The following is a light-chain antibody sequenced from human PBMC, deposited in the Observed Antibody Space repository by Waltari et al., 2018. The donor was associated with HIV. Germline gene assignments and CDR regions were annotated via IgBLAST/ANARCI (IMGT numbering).Light chain of an antibody. V-gene: IGLV1-47*01. CDR2: RIK. CDR3: AAWDDRLNGVL. Sequence: QSVLPQPPSASGTPGQRVTIPCSGTNSNIGNNIVSWYQQVPGMAPNLLISRIKQRPSGVPDRCSGSKSGTSASLAISGLRSEDEADYYCAAWDDRLNGVLFVGGTKLTVL. CDR1: NSNIGNNI. J-gene: IGLJ2*01.